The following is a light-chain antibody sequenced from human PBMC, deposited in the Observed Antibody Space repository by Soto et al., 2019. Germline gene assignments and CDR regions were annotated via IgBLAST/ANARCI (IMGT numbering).Light chain of an antibody. CDR3: SSYTSSSTLEV. J-gene: IGLJ1*01. CDR1: SSDVGGYNY. CDR2: DVS. Sequence: QSALTQPASVSGSPGQSITISCTGTSSDVGGYNYVSWYQQHPGKAPKLMIYDVSNRPSGVSNRFSGSKSGTTASLTISGLQADDEADYDCSSYTSSSTLEVFGTGTKVTVL. V-gene: IGLV2-14*01.